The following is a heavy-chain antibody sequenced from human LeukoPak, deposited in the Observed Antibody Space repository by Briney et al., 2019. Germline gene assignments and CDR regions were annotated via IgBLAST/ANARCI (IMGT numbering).Heavy chain of an antibody. J-gene: IGHJ5*02. D-gene: IGHD3-22*01. Sequence: SETLSLTCTVSGGSISSSSYYWGWIRQPPGKGLEWIGSIYYSGSTNYNPSLKSRVTISVDTSKNQFSLKLSSVTAADTAVYYCARVRSYYYGSSGYYTSWFDPWGQGTLVTVSS. CDR3: ARVRSYYYGSSGYYTSWFDP. V-gene: IGHV4-39*07. CDR1: GGSISSSSYY. CDR2: IYYSGST.